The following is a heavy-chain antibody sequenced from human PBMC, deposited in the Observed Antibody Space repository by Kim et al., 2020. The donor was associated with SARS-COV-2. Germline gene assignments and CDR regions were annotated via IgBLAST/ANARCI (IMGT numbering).Heavy chain of an antibody. CDR2: ISSSSSYI. Sequence: GGSLRLSCAASGFTFSSYSMNWVRQAPGKGLEWVSSISSSSSYIYYADSVKGRFTISRDNAKNSLYLQMNSLRAEDTAVYYCARARNYYDSSGFDYWGQGTLVTVSS. CDR1: GFTFSSYS. CDR3: ARARNYYDSSGFDY. J-gene: IGHJ4*02. D-gene: IGHD3-22*01. V-gene: IGHV3-21*04.